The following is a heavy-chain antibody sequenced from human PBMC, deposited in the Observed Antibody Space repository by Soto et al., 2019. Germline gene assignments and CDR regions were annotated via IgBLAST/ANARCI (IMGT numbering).Heavy chain of an antibody. CDR3: ARLYAVVPSASNWFDS. D-gene: IGHD3-3*01. V-gene: IGHV3-48*01. CDR1: GFTFSSYS. Sequence: PGGSLRLSCAASGFTFSSYSMNWVRQAPGKGLEWVSYISSSSSTIYYADSVKGHVTISADKSISTTYLQWSSLKASDTAIYFCARLYAVVPSASNWFDSWGQGTLVTVSS. CDR2: ISSSSSTI. J-gene: IGHJ5*01.